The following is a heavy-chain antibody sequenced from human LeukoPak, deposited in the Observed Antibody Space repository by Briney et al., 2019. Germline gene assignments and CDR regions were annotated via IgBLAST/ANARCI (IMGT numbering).Heavy chain of an antibody. V-gene: IGHV4-4*07. CDR1: DGSISSYY. J-gene: IGHJ6*03. CDR2: IYTSGST. D-gene: IGHD2-2*01. CDR3: AREPTILCGSSTSCYSYYYYMDV. Sequence: SETLSLTCTVSDGSISSYYWSWIRQPAGKGLEWIGRIYTSGSTNYNPSLKSRVTMSVDTSKNQFSLKLSSVTAADTAVYYCAREPTILCGSSTSCYSYYYYMDVWGKGTTVTVSS.